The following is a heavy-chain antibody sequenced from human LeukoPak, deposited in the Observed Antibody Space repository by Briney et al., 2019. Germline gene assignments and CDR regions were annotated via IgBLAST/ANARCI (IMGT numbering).Heavy chain of an antibody. CDR3: ARGDYYDSSGYYWPCFDY. V-gene: IGHV1-69*05. CDR2: IISIFGTA. CDR1: GGTFSSYA. Sequence: GASVKVSCKASGGTFSSYAISWVRQAPGQGLAWMGRIISIFGTANYAQKFQGRVTITTDESTSTAYMELSSLRSEDTAVYYCARGDYYDSSGYYWPCFDYWGQGTLVTVSS. D-gene: IGHD3-22*01. J-gene: IGHJ4*02.